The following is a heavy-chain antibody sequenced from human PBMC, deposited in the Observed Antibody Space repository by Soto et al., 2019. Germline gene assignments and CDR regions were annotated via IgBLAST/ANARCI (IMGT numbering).Heavy chain of an antibody. J-gene: IGHJ4*02. Sequence: PGGSLRLSCAASGFTVSSNYMSWVRQAPGKGLEWVSVIYSGGSTYYADSVKGRFTISRDSSDNTLYLQMNSLRPEDSAVYYCARDMFRGAPDYLDFWGQGTVVTVSS. V-gene: IGHV3-53*05. CDR1: GFTVSSNY. CDR2: IYSGGST. D-gene: IGHD3-10*01. CDR3: ARDMFRGAPDYLDF.